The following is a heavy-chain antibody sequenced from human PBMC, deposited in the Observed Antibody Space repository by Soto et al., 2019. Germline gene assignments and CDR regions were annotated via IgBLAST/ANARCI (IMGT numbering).Heavy chain of an antibody. Sequence: EVQLLESGGGLVQPGGSLRLSCAASGFTFSSYAMSWVRQAPGKGLEWVSAISGSGGSTYYADSVKGRFTMSRDNSKNTLYLQMNSLRAEDTAVYYCAKALDTYYDILTGYSPSDYWGQGTLVTVSS. J-gene: IGHJ4*02. CDR1: GFTFSSYA. D-gene: IGHD3-9*01. CDR2: ISGSGGST. V-gene: IGHV3-23*01. CDR3: AKALDTYYDILTGYSPSDY.